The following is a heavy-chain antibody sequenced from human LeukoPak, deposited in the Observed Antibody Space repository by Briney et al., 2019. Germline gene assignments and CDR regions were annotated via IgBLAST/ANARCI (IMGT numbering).Heavy chain of an antibody. CDR3: AKDLSLYCGGDCYRNEFYFDY. Sequence: GGSLRLSCVDSGVNFNTYVMNWVRQAPGKGLEWVASSSGSGDRRYYADSVKGRFTISRDKSKNTLYLQMNSLRAEDTAVYYCAKDLSLYCGGDCYRNEFYFDYWGQGTLVTVSS. J-gene: IGHJ4*02. CDR1: GVNFNTYV. CDR2: SSGSGDRR. V-gene: IGHV3-23*01. D-gene: IGHD2-21*02.